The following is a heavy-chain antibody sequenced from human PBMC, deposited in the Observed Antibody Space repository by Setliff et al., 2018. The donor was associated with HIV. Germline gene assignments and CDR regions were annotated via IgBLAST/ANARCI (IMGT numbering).Heavy chain of an antibody. J-gene: IGHJ6*03. CDR2: IFHSGSA. CDR3: ARSRESSGYYRDYYYYLDV. Sequence: PSETLSLTCTVAGGSITTNNWWSWVRQSPGKGLEWIGEIFHSGSANYNPSLKSRVTISVDRSKNQFSLKLSSVTAADTAVYYCARSRESSGYYRDYYYYLDVWGKGTTVTVSS. D-gene: IGHD6-19*01. CDR1: GGSITTNNW. V-gene: IGHV4-4*02.